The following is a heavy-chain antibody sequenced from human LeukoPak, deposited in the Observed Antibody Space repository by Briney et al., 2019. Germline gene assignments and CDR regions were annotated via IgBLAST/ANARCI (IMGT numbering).Heavy chain of an antibody. V-gene: IGHV3-74*01. J-gene: IGHJ4*02. CDR2: INSDGSST. Sequence: GGSLRLSCAASGLTFSSYWMHWVRQAPGKGLVWVSRINSDGSSTSYADSVKGRFTISRDNAKHTLYLQMNSLRAEDTAVYYCASSPGIAVAGTFFSWGQGTLVTVSS. CDR1: GLTFSSYW. CDR3: ASSPGIAVAGTFFS. D-gene: IGHD6-19*01.